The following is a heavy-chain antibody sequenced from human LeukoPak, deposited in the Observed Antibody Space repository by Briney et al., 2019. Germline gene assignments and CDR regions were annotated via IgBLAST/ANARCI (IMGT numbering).Heavy chain of an antibody. CDR3: AKEGQWLGYFDY. J-gene: IGHJ4*02. CDR1: GFTFSSYG. V-gene: IGHV3-30*18. CDR2: ISYDGSNK. D-gene: IGHD6-19*01. Sequence: GGSLRLSCAASGFTFSSYGMHWVRLAPGKGLEWVAVISYDGSNKYYADSVKGRFTISRDNSKNTLYLQMNSLRAEDTAVYYCAKEGQWLGYFDYWGQGTLVTVSS.